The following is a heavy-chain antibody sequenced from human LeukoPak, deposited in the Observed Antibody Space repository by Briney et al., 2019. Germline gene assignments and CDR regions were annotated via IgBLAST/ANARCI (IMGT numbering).Heavy chain of an antibody. CDR2: IYHSGST. Sequence: SETLSLTCAVSGGSISSGNWWSWVRQPPGKGLEWIGQIYHSGSTNYNPSLKSRVTISVEKSKNQFSLNLTSVTAAHTAVYYCASGLVAAGTDYWGQGTLVTVSS. CDR3: ASGLVAAGTDY. CDR1: GGSISSGNW. J-gene: IGHJ4*02. D-gene: IGHD6-13*01. V-gene: IGHV4-4*02.